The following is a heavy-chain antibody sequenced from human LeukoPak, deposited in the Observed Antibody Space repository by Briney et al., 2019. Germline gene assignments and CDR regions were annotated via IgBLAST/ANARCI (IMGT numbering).Heavy chain of an antibody. J-gene: IGHJ6*03. CDR1: SGSISSSNYY. CDR3: ARDGCGGSCFHYYYYYMDV. Sequence: PSETLSLTCTVSSGSISSSNYYWSWIRQPAGGGLEWIGRISTIGITNYNPSLISRVTISIDTSKNQFSLKLSSVTAADTAVYYCARDGCGGSCFHYYYYYMDVWGQGTTVTVSS. CDR2: ISTIGIT. V-gene: IGHV4-61*02. D-gene: IGHD2-15*01.